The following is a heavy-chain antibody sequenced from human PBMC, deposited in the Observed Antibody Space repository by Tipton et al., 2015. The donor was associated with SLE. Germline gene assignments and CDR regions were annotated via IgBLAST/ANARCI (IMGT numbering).Heavy chain of an antibody. CDR3: GRRPATYKVQGVEYYFDS. CDR1: GGSISTSSYY. V-gene: IGHV4-39*07. CDR2: IYYSGST. Sequence: TLSLTCSVSGGSISTSSYYWAWIRQPPGKGLEWLGSIYYSGSTYYNPSLNPSPKSRVTISLDRTKNQFSLRLTSVIAADTAVYYCGRRPATYKVQGVEYYFDSWGQGTLVTVSS. J-gene: IGHJ4*02. D-gene: IGHD3-10*01.